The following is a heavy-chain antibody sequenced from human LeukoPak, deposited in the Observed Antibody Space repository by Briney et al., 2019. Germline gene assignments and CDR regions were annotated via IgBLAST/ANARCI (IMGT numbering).Heavy chain of an antibody. D-gene: IGHD3-3*01. CDR3: ARDPILEWLSIGYYYGMDV. J-gene: IGHJ6*02. CDR1: GFTFSSYS. CDR2: ISSSSSYI. Sequence: GGSLRLSCAASGFTFSSYSMNWVRQAPGKGLEWVSSISSSSSYIYYADSVKGRFTISRDNAKNSLYLQMNSLGAEDTAVYYCARDPILEWLSIGYYYGMDVWGQGTTVTVSS. V-gene: IGHV3-21*01.